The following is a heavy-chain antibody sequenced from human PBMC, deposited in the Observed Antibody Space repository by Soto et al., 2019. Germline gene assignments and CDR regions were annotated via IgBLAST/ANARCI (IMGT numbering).Heavy chain of an antibody. CDR1: GFTVSGKY. V-gene: IGHV3-53*01. J-gene: IGHJ5*02. Sequence: RGSLRVPCDDSGFTVSGKYINWVHQAPGKGLEWVSIIWSAGLTYYADSVRGRFTISRDLCKSILFLQMNNLRAEDSSIYYCARELAPDLWGQGTLVTVSS. CDR3: ARELAPDL. CDR2: IWSAGLT. D-gene: IGHD6-6*01.